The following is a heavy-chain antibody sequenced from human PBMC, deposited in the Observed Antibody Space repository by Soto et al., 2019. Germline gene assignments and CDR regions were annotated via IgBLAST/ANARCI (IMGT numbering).Heavy chain of an antibody. CDR3: AREPTGGNDAFDI. CDR2: LWADGSHE. J-gene: IGHJ3*02. D-gene: IGHD3-16*01. V-gene: IGHV3-33*01. CDR1: GFTFSIYG. Sequence: QVQLEESGGGVVQPGRSLRLSCAASGFTFSIYGMHWVRQAPGKGLERVASLWADGSHECYADSVKGRFTVSRDNSKSTVYLQMNSLRAEDTALYYCAREPTGGNDAFDIWGQGTMVTVSS.